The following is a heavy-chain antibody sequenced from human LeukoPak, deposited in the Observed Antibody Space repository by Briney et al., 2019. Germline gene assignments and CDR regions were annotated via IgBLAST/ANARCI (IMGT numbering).Heavy chain of an antibody. J-gene: IGHJ4*02. CDR3: ARDRSSYEYYFDY. D-gene: IGHD5-12*01. V-gene: IGHV3-30-3*01. Sequence: SLRLSCAASGFTFSSYAMHWVRQAPGKGLEWVAVISYDGSSKYYADSVKGRFTISRDNSKNTLYLQMNSLRAEDTAVYYCARDRSSYEYYFDYWGQGTLVTVSS. CDR1: GFTFSSYA. CDR2: ISYDGSSK.